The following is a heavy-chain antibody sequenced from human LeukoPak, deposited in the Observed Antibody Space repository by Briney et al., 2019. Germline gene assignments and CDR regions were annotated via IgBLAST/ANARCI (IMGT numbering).Heavy chain of an antibody. CDR1: GGSISSSDYY. V-gene: IGHV4-39*01. CDR3: ARALGYCSGGSCTRGYNWFDP. Sequence: SQTLSLTCTVSGGSISSSDYYWGWIRQPPGKGLEWIGSIYYGGSTYYNPSLKSRVTISVDTSMNQFSLKLSFVTTADTAVYYCARALGYCSGGSCTRGYNWFDPWGQGTLVTVPS. J-gene: IGHJ5*02. CDR2: IYYGGST. D-gene: IGHD2-15*01.